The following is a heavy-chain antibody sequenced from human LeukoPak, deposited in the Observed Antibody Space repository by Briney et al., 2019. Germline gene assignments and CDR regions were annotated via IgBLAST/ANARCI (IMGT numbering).Heavy chain of an antibody. CDR2: IKNKTDGGTT. Sequence: GGSLRLSCAASGFTVSNAWTNGVRQDPGKGLEWVGRIKNKTDGGTTDYAAPVKGRFTISRDDSKNTLYLQMNSLKTEDTAVYYCSTTYYYDSSEGYWGQGTLVTVSS. V-gene: IGHV3-15*07. D-gene: IGHD3-22*01. CDR3: STTYYYDSSEGY. J-gene: IGHJ4*02. CDR1: GFTVSNAW.